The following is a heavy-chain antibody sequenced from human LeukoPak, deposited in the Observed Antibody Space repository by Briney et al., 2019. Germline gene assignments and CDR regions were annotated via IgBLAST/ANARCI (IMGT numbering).Heavy chain of an antibody. J-gene: IGHJ4*02. Sequence: GGSLRLSCAASGFTFDDYAMHWVRQAPGKGLEWVGRTKNKANGYTTEYAASVKGRFTILRDESKTSLHLQMNSLQAEDTAVYYCARGGSSGWSLYYFDYWGQGTLVTVSS. CDR3: ARGGSSGWSLYYFDY. CDR2: TKNKANGYTT. V-gene: IGHV3-72*01. CDR1: GFTFDDYA. D-gene: IGHD6-19*01.